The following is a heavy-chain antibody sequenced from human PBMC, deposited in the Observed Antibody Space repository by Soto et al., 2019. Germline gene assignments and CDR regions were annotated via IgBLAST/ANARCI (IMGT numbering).Heavy chain of an antibody. V-gene: IGHV3-21*01. Sequence: EVQLVESGGGLVKPGGSLRLSCAASGFTFSSYSMNWVRQAPGKGLEWVSSISSSSSYIYYADSVKGRFTISRDNAKNSLYLKMNSLRAEDTAVYYCAREEYCSGGSCPFDYLGQGTLVTVPS. CDR1: GFTFSSYS. J-gene: IGHJ4*02. D-gene: IGHD2-15*01. CDR3: AREEYCSGGSCPFDY. CDR2: ISSSSSYI.